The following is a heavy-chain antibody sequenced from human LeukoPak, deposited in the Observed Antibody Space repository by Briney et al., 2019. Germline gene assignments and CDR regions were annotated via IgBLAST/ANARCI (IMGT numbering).Heavy chain of an antibody. CDR2: ISAYNGNT. J-gene: IGHJ3*02. Sequence: ASVKVSCKASGYTFTSCGISWVRQAPGQGLEWMGWISAYNGNTNYAQKLQGRVTMTTDTSTSTAYMELRSLRSDDTAVYYCARDLGASSGYYHHDAFDIWGQGTMVTVSS. D-gene: IGHD3-22*01. V-gene: IGHV1-18*01. CDR3: ARDLGASSGYYHHDAFDI. CDR1: GYTFTSCG.